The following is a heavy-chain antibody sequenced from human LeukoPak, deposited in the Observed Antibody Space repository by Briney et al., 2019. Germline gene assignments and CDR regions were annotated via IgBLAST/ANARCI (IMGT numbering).Heavy chain of an antibody. CDR2: IRYDGSNK. CDR1: DFTFSIYG. CDR3: ASTPRGGGNSGYYYYYMDV. J-gene: IGHJ6*03. Sequence: GGSLRLSCAASDFTFSIYGMHWVRQAPGKGLEWVAFIRYDGSNKYYADSVKGRFTISRDNSKNTLYLQMNSLRAEDTAVYYCASTPRGGGNSGYYYYYMDVWGKGTTVTISS. V-gene: IGHV3-30*02. D-gene: IGHD4-23*01.